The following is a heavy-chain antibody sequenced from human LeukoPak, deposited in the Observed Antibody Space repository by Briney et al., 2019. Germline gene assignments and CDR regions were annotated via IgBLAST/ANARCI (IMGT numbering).Heavy chain of an antibody. CDR1: GGSINSGSYY. CDR3: ARDSSRYSYGLD. D-gene: IGHD5-18*01. Sequence: SETLSLTCTVSGGSINSGSYYWSWIRQPAGKGLEWIGRIYTSGSTNYNPSLKSRVTISVDTSKNQFSLKLSSVTAADTAVYYCARDSSRYSYGLDWGQGTLVTVSS. CDR2: IYTSGST. V-gene: IGHV4-61*02. J-gene: IGHJ4*02.